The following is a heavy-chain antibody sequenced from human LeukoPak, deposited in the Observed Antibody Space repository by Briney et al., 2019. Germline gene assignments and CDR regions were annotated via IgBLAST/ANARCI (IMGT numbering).Heavy chain of an antibody. V-gene: IGHV3-21*01. D-gene: IGHD5-12*01. CDR1: GFTFSSYS. CDR3: ASIVYSGYDSNDY. CDR2: ISSSSSYI. Sequence: GGSLRLSCAASGFTFSSYSMNWVRQAPGKGLEWVSSISSSSSYIYYADSVKGRFTISRDNAKNSLYLQMNSLRAEDTAVYYCASIVYSGYDSNDYWGQGTLVTVSS. J-gene: IGHJ4*02.